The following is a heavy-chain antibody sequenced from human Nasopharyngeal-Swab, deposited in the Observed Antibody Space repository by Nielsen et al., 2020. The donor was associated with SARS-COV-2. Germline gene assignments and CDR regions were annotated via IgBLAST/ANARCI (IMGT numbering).Heavy chain of an antibody. V-gene: IGHV1-58*02. CDR1: GFTFTSSA. CDR2: IVVGSGNT. D-gene: IGHD3-9*01. CDR3: AAAYYDILTGLDYYYYYGMDV. J-gene: IGHJ6*02. Sequence: SVKVSCKASGFTFTSSAMQWVRQTRGQRLEWIGWIVVGSGNTNYAQKFQERVTITRDMSTSTAYMELSSLRSEDTAVYYCAAAYYDILTGLDYYYYYGMDVWGQGTTVTVSS.